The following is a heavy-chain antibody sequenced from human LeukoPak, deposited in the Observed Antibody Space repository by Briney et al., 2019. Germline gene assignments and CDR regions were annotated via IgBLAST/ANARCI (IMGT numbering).Heavy chain of an antibody. J-gene: IGHJ4*02. V-gene: IGHV3-21*01. CDR1: GFTFSSSS. Sequence: GGSLRLSCAASGFTFSSSSMNWVRQAPGEGLEWVSSISSSSSYIYYADSVKGRFTISRDNAKNSLYLQMNSLRAEDTAVYYCARGSADTIFGVVIPSPTFLDYWGQGTLVTVSS. D-gene: IGHD3-3*01. CDR2: ISSSSSYI. CDR3: ARGSADTIFGVVIPSPTFLDY.